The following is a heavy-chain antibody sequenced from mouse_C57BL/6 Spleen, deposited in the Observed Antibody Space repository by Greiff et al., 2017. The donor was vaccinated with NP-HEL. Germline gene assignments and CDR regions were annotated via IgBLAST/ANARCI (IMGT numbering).Heavy chain of an antibody. CDR2: INPNNGGT. Sequence: EVQLQQSGPELVKPGASVKISCKASGYTFTDYYMNWVKQSHGKSLEWIGDINPNNGGTSYNQKFKGKATLTVDKSSSTAYMELRSLTSEDSAVYYCARSDYYGSFFAYWGQGTLVTVSA. V-gene: IGHV1-26*01. J-gene: IGHJ3*01. D-gene: IGHD1-1*01. CDR1: GYTFTDYY. CDR3: ARSDYYGSFFAY.